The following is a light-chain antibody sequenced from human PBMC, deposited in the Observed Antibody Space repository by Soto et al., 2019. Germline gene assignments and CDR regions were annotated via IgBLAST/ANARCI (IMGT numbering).Light chain of an antibody. CDR1: HSIDNNH. V-gene: IGKV3-11*01. Sequence: EIVLTQSPGTLSLSPGERVTLSCRASHSIDNNHLAWYQQKPGQAPRLLIYDASNRAAGIPARFSGSGSGTDFTLTISSLEPEDCAIYYCQQRQYWPPIAFGQGTRLEI. J-gene: IGKJ5*01. CDR2: DAS. CDR3: QQRQYWPPIA.